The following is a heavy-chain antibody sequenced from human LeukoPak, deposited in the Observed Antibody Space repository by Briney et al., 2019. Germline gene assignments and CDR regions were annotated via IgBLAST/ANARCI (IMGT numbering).Heavy chain of an antibody. Sequence: GWSLRLSCAASGFTFSSYAMSWVRQAPGQGLEWVSAISGSGGSTYYADSVKGRFTISRDNAKNSLYLQMNSLRAEDTAVYYCARVGARKAFDIWGQGTMVTVSS. CDR1: GFTFSSYA. D-gene: IGHD1-26*01. CDR3: ARVGARKAFDI. J-gene: IGHJ3*02. V-gene: IGHV3-23*01. CDR2: ISGSGGST.